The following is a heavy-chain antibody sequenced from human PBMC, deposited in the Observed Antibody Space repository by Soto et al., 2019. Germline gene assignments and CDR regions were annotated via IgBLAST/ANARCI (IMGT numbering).Heavy chain of an antibody. V-gene: IGHV1-8*01. Sequence: ASVKVSCKASGYTFTSYDINWVRQATGQGLEWMGWMNPNSGNTGYAQKFQGRVTMTRNTSISTAYMELSSLRSEDTAVYCCARGSKRYDYVWGSYRPRPYFDYWGQGTLVTVSS. CDR3: ARGSKRYDYVWGSYRPRPYFDY. D-gene: IGHD3-16*02. CDR1: GYTFTSYD. CDR2: MNPNSGNT. J-gene: IGHJ4*02.